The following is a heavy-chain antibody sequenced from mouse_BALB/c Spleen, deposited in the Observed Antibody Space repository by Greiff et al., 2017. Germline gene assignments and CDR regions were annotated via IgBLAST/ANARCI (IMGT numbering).Heavy chain of an antibody. J-gene: IGHJ1*01. D-gene: IGHD1-1*01. CDR1: GFTFSSYA. CDR2: ISSGGST. Sequence: EVQVVESGGGLVKPGGSLKLSCAASGFTFSSYAMSWVRQTPEKRLEWVASISSGGSTYYPDSVKGRFTISRDNARNILYLQMSSLRSEDTAMYYCARGGTWYFDVWGAGTTVTVSS. CDR3: ARGGTWYFDV. V-gene: IGHV5-6-5*01.